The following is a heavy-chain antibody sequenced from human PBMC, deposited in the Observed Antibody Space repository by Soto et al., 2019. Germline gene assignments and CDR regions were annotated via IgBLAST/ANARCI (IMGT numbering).Heavy chain of an antibody. D-gene: IGHD3-22*01. Sequence: QVQLVQSGAEVKKPGASVKVSCKASGYTFTSYGISWVRQAPGQGLEWMGWISAYNGNTNYAQKLQGRVTMTTDTSTSTAYMELRSLRSDDTAVYYCARAALSGYYLKVFVGVNWFDPWGQGTLVTVSS. CDR2: ISAYNGNT. CDR3: ARAALSGYYLKVFVGVNWFDP. CDR1: GYTFTSYG. J-gene: IGHJ5*02. V-gene: IGHV1-18*01.